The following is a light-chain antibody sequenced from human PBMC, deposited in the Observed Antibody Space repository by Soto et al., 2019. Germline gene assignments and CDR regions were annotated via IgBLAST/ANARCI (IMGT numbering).Light chain of an antibody. CDR1: KLGDKY. V-gene: IGLV3-1*01. CDR3: QAWDSSTAP. Sequence: SYELTQPPSVSVSPGQTASITCSGDKLGDKYACWYQQKPGQSPVPVIYQDSKRPSGIPERFSGSNSGNTATLTISGTQAMDEADYYCQAWDSSTAPFGTGTKLTVL. CDR2: QDS. J-gene: IGLJ1*01.